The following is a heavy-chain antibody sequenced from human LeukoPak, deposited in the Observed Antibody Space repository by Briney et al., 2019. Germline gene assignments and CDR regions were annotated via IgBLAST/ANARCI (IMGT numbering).Heavy chain of an antibody. CDR2: MYYSGST. V-gene: IGHV4-39*01. CDR3: ARHFDRDGYKSNAFDI. Sequence: SETLSLTCTVSGGSFSSSSYYWGWIRQPPGKGLEWIGSMYYSGSTYYNASLRSRVTIPVDTSKNQFSLKLSSVTAADTAVYYCARHFDRDGYKSNAFDIWGQGTMVTVSS. J-gene: IGHJ3*02. CDR1: GGSFSSSSYY. D-gene: IGHD5-24*01.